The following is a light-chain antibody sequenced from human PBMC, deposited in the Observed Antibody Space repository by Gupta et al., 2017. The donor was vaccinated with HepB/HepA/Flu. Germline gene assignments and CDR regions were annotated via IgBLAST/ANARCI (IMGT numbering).Light chain of an antibody. V-gene: IGKV3-20*01. CDR1: QSVSSSY. J-gene: IGKJ4*01. CDR2: GAS. Sequence: EIVLTQSPGTLSLSPGERATLSCRASQSVSSSYLAWYQQKPCQAPRLIIFGASSSDMDITDSFSGGGDSKDFTLTSSRLENEACDVYYVQQHGSSFSFGRGTQVEIK. CDR3: QQHGSSFS.